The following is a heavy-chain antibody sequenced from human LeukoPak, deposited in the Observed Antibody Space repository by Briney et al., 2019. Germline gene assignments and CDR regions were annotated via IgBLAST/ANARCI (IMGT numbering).Heavy chain of an antibody. CDR2: ISSSSSTI. D-gene: IGHD2-15*01. CDR3: ARDGADCSGGSCFYYYYYYMDV. V-gene: IGHV3-48*01. CDR1: GFTFSSYS. Sequence: GGSLRLSCAASGFTFSSYSMNWVRQAPGKGLEWVSYISSSSSTIYYADSVKGRFTISRDNAKNSLYLQMNSLRAEDTAVYYCARDGADCSGGSCFYYYYYYMDVWGKGITVTVSS. J-gene: IGHJ6*03.